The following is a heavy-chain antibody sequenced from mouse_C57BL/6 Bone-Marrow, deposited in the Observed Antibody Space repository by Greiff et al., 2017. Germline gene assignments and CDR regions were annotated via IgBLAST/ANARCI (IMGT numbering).Heavy chain of an antibody. CDR2: IHPNSGST. J-gene: IGHJ1*03. CDR3: ARGKLLRSLYWYFDV. V-gene: IGHV1-64*01. D-gene: IGHD1-1*01. CDR1: GYTFTSYW. Sequence: QVQLQQPGAELVKPGASVKLSCKASGYTFTSYWMHWVKQRPGQGLEWIGMIHPNSGSTNYNEKFKSKATLTVDKSSSTAYMQLSSLTSEDSAVYYCARGKLLRSLYWYFDVWGTGTTVTVSS.